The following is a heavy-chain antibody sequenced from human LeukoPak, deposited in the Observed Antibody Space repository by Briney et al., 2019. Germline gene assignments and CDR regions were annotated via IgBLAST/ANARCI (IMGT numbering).Heavy chain of an antibody. V-gene: IGHV1-46*01. CDR3: ATKIVGLYYDILTGYYKLDY. J-gene: IGHJ4*02. CDR1: GYTFTSYY. D-gene: IGHD3-9*01. Sequence: ASVKVSCKASGYTFTSYYMHWVRQAPGQGLEWMGIINPSGGSTSYAQKFQGRVTMTEDTSTDTAYMELSSLRSEDTAVYYCATKIVGLYYDILTGYYKLDYWGQGTLVTVSS. CDR2: INPSGGST.